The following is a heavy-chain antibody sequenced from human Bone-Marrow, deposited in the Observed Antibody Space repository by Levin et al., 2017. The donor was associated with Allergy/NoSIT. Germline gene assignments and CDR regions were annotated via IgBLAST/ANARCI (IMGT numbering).Heavy chain of an antibody. CDR2: ISAYNGNT. Sequence: GASVKVSCKASGYTFTSYGISWVRQAPGQGLEWMGWISAYNGNTNYAQKLQGRVTMTTDTSTSTAYMELRSLRSDDTAVYYCAREGGAAHIYYYYGMDVWGQGTTVTVSS. J-gene: IGHJ6*02. D-gene: IGHD6-6*01. CDR3: AREGGAAHIYYYYGMDV. V-gene: IGHV1-18*01. CDR1: GYTFTSYG.